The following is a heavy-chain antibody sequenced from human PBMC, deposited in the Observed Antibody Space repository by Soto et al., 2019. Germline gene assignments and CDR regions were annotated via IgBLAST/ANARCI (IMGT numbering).Heavy chain of an antibody. Sequence: GGSLRLSCAASGFTFSSYWMHWVRQAPGKGLVWVSRINSDGSSTSYADSVKGRFTISRDNAKNTLYMQMNSLRAEDTAVYYCNGDILNGYSFDYWSQGTPVTVSS. CDR3: NGDILNGYSFDY. CDR1: GFTFSSYW. D-gene: IGHD3-9*01. V-gene: IGHV3-74*01. CDR2: INSDGSST. J-gene: IGHJ4*02.